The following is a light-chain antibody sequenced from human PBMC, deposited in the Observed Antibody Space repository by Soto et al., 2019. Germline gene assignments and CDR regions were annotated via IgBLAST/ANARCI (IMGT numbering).Light chain of an antibody. V-gene: IGKV3-20*01. CDR2: GAS. J-gene: IGKJ2*01. CDR3: QQFRA. CDR1: QSVTSSY. Sequence: EIVLTQSPGTLSLSPGERATLSCRASQSVTSSYLAWYQQKPGQAPRLLIYGASSRATGIPDRFSGSGSGTDFTLTISRLEPEDFAVYYRQQFRAFGQGTKLEIK.